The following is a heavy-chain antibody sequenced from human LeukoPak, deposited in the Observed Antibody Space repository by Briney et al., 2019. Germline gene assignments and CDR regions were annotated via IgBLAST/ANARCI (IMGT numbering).Heavy chain of an antibody. CDR3: ARPLYDYDKGNDAFDI. V-gene: IGHV5-51*01. CDR2: IYPGDSDT. Sequence: GESLKISCKGSGYSFTSYWIGWVRQMPGKGLERMGIIYPGDSDTRYSPSFQGQVTISADKSISTAYLQWSSLKASDTAMYYCARPLYDYDKGNDAFDIWGQGTMVTVSS. D-gene: IGHD3-22*01. CDR1: GYSFTSYW. J-gene: IGHJ3*02.